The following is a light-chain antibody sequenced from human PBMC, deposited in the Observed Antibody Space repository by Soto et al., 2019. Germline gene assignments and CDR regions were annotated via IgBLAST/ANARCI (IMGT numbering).Light chain of an antibody. J-gene: IGKJ3*01. CDR2: SAS. CDR3: QKDNNGPPDT. Sequence: DIQMTQSPSSLSASVGDRVTITCRASQGINNYLAWYHQKPGKDPKLLIYSASTLQSGVTSRFSGGGSGTDFSLPTSSTQPEDDSTFYCQKDNNGPPDTFGPGTKLGV. CDR1: QGINNY. V-gene: IGKV1-27*01.